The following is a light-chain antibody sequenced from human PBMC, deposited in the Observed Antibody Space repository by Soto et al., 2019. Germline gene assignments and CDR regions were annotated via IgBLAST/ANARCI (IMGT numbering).Light chain of an antibody. V-gene: IGLV2-14*01. Sequence: QCALTQPASVSGSPGQSITISCTGTSCAVGGYNYVTWYQQHPGKAPKLMIYDVSNRPSGVSNRFSGSKSGNTASLTISGLQAEDEANYYCSSYTSSSTVLFGGGTKLTAL. CDR3: SSYTSSSTVL. CDR1: SCAVGGYNY. CDR2: DVS. J-gene: IGLJ2*01.